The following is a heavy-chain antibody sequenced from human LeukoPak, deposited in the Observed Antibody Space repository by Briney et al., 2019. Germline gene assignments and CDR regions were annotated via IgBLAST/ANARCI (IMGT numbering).Heavy chain of an antibody. V-gene: IGHV4-30-2*01. D-gene: IGHD5-12*01. CDR3: ARGRGAFIFDF. Sequence: SETLSLTCGVSGGAISSGTNSWSWIRKPPGKGLGWIGYIYHSGSTHYNPSLKSRLTISVDRSKNQFSLRLRSVTAADTAVYYCARGRGAFIFDFWGQGTLVTVSS. J-gene: IGHJ4*02. CDR1: GGAISSGTNS. CDR2: IYHSGST.